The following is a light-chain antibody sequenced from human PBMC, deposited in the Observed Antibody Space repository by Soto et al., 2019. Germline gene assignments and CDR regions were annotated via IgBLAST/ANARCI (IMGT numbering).Light chain of an antibody. J-gene: IGKJ5*01. V-gene: IGKV1-5*03. CDR3: QQYNNDMIT. Sequence: DIQMTQFPSTLSASVGDRVTITCRASQSISSWLAWYQQKPGKAPKVLISKASILESGVPSRFSGSGSGTEFTLTISSRQPDDCATYYCQQYNNDMITFGHGTRLEIK. CDR1: QSISSW. CDR2: KAS.